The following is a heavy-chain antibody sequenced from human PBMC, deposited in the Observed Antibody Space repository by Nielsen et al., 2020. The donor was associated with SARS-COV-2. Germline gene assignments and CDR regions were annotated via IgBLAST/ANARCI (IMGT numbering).Heavy chain of an antibody. CDR3: AIIWSGYTDAFDI. J-gene: IGHJ3*02. V-gene: IGHV3-30*03. D-gene: IGHD3-3*01. CDR1: GFTFSSYA. CDR2: ISYDGSNK. Sequence: GGSLRLSCAASGFTFSSYAMSWVRQAPGKGLEWVAVISYDGSNKYYADSVKGRFTISRDNSKNTLYLQMNSLRAEDTAVYYCAIIWSGYTDAFDIWGQGTMVTVSS.